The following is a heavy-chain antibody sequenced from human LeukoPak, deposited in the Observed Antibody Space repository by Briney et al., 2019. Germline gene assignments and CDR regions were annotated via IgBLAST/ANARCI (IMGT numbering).Heavy chain of an antibody. CDR1: GYTFTGYY. CDR2: INPNSGGT. CDR3: ARDRRSSSSNSILFDY. Sequence: GASVKVSCKASGYTFTGYYMHWVRQSPGQGLEWMGWINPNSGGTNYAQKLQGRVTMTTDTSTSTAYMELRSLRSDDTAVYYCARDRRSSSSNSILFDYWGQGTVVTVSS. J-gene: IGHJ4*02. D-gene: IGHD6-6*01. V-gene: IGHV1-2*02.